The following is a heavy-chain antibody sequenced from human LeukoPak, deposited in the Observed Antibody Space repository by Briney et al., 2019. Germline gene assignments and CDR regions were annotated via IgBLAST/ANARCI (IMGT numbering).Heavy chain of an antibody. J-gene: IGHJ3*02. CDR2: IYHSGST. V-gene: IGHV4-38-2*02. CDR3: ARTIVPMNIRSGGAFDI. Sequence: PSETLSLTCTVSGYSISSGYYWGWIRQPPGKGLEWIGSIYHSGSTYYNPSLKSRVTISVDTSKNQFSLKLSSVTAADTAVYYCARTIVPMNIRSGGAFDIWGQGTMVTVSS. CDR1: GYSISSGYY. D-gene: IGHD1-26*01.